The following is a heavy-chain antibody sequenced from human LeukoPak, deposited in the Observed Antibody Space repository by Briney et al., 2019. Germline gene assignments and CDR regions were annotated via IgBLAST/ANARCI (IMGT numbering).Heavy chain of an antibody. CDR1: GFTFRRSY. CDR2: IYAGGRV. Sequence: GGSLRLSCATSGFTFRRSYMTWVRQAPGKGLEWVSLIYAGGRVFYGDSVKGRFTISRDNLGNSVYLHMNSLRAEDTAVYYCARVSGLVGDGYDYRGYFDLWGQGTLVTVS. V-gene: IGHV3-66*01. D-gene: IGHD5-24*01. CDR3: ARVSGLVGDGYDYRGYFDL. J-gene: IGHJ4*02.